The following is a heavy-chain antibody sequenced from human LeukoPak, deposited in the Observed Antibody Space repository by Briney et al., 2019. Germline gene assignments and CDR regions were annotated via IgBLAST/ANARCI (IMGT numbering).Heavy chain of an antibody. CDR2: MNPNSGHT. Sequence: ASVKVSGKASGYTFSNYDINWVRQATGQGLEWMGYMNPNSGHTVYAQKFQGRVTMTRDTSISTAYMELSSLRFDDTAVYYCARVPRESNSHWGQGTLVTVSS. J-gene: IGHJ4*02. CDR3: ARVPRESNSH. D-gene: IGHD1-1*01. V-gene: IGHV1-8*01. CDR1: GYTFSNYD.